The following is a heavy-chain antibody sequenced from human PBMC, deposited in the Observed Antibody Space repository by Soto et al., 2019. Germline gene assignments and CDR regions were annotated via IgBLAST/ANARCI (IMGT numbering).Heavy chain of an antibody. CDR1: GYSFNSYL. V-gene: IGHV5-51*01. J-gene: IGHJ6*02. CDR2: IYPGDSDT. Sequence: PGESLKISCKGSGYSFNSYLIGWVRQMPGKDMEWMGIIYPGDSDTRYSPSFQGQVTISADKSISTAYLQWSSLKASDTAMYYCARTSAAGKYYYGMDVWGQGTTVTVSS. D-gene: IGHD6-13*01. CDR3: ARTSAAGKYYYGMDV.